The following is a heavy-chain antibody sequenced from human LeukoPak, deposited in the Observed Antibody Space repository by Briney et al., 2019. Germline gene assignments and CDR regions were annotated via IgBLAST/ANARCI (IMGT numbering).Heavy chain of an antibody. CDR1: AFTFRNYA. V-gene: IGHV3-23*01. Sequence: GGSLRLSCAASAFTFRNYAMSWVRQAPGKGLEWVSGISGSGDRTYYADAVKGRFTISRDNSKNTVYLQMDSLRAEDTAVYYCANSRGHGSGNLWGQGTLVTVSS. D-gene: IGHD3-10*01. CDR2: ISGSGDRT. CDR3: ANSRGHGSGNL. J-gene: IGHJ5*02.